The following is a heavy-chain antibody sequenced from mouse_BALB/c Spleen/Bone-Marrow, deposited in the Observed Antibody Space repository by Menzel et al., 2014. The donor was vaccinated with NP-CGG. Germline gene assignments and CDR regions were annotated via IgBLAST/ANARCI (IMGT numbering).Heavy chain of an antibody. CDR1: GYAFTNYL. J-gene: IGHJ2*01. V-gene: IGHV1-54*01. CDR3: ARSYYGSPYFDY. CDR2: INPGSGGT. D-gene: IGHD1-1*01. Sequence: VKLQESGAELVKPGTSVKASCKASGYAFTNYLIEWVKQRPGQGLGWIGVINPGSGGTNYNEKFKGKATLTADKSSSTAYMQFSSLTSDDSAVYFCARSYYGSPYFDYWGQGTTLTVSS.